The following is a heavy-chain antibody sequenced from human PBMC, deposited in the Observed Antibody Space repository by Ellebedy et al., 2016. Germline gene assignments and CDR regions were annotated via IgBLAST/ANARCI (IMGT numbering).Heavy chain of an antibody. V-gene: IGHV3-11*01. CDR2: ISSSGSTI. Sequence: GESLKISXAASGFTFSDYYMSWIRQAPGKGLEWVSYISSSGSTIYYADSVKGRFTISRDNAKNLLYLQMNSLRAEDTAVYYCASSPGYYDFWSGYQADYWGQGTLVTVSS. J-gene: IGHJ4*02. D-gene: IGHD3-3*01. CDR3: ASSPGYYDFWSGYQADY. CDR1: GFTFSDYY.